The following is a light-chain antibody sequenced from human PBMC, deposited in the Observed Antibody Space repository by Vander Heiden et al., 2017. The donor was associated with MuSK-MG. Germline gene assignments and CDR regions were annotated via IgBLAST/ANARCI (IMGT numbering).Light chain of an antibody. CDR2: EAN. Sequence: QSALTQPASVSGSPGQSITISCTGTSSDVGGYNSVSWYQQHPGQAPKLFIYEANKRPSGVSNRFSGSKSGNTAFLNISGLQAEDEADYYCCSYAGSSALYVFGTGTKVTVL. V-gene: IGLV2-23*01. J-gene: IGLJ1*01. CDR3: CSYAGSSALYV. CDR1: SSDVGGYNS.